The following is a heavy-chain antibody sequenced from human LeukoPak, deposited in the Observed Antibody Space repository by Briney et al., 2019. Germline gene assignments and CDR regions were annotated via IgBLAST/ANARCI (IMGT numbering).Heavy chain of an antibody. Sequence: GGSLRLSCAASGFTFSSYAMSWVRQAPGKGLEWVSSITSSGAATYYADYVKGRFTISRDNSDNTLYLQMNSLRAEDKAVYYCAKDRPNYYGSNGHYYKLNGDSWGQGTLVTVSS. V-gene: IGHV3-23*01. D-gene: IGHD3-22*01. CDR1: GFTFSSYA. CDR3: AKDRPNYYGSNGHYYKLNGDS. J-gene: IGHJ4*02. CDR2: ITSSGAAT.